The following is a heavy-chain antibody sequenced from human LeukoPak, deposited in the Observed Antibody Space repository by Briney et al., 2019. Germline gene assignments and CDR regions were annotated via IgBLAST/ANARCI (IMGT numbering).Heavy chain of an antibody. Sequence: SVKVSCKASGGTFSSYAISWVRQAPGQGLEWMGGIIPIFGTANYAQKFQGRVTITTDESTSTAYMELSSLRSEDTAVYYCARGTTVTSYCYYYMDVWGKGTTVTVSS. CDR1: GGTFSSYA. CDR2: IIPIFGTA. J-gene: IGHJ6*03. CDR3: ARGTTVTSYCYYYMDV. V-gene: IGHV1-69*05. D-gene: IGHD4-17*01.